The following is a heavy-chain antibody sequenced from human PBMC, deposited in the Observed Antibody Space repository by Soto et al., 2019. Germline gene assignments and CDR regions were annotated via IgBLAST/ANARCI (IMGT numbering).Heavy chain of an antibody. D-gene: IGHD5-18*01. CDR2: ISGSGGST. J-gene: IGHJ4*02. CDR3: AKHRRRYSSYFDY. Sequence: GGSLRLSCAASGFTFSSYAMSWVRQAPGKGLEWVSAISGSGGSTYYADSVKGRFTISRDNSKNTLYLQMNSLRAEDTAVYYCAKHRRRYSSYFDYWGQETLVTVSS. V-gene: IGHV3-23*01. CDR1: GFTFSSYA.